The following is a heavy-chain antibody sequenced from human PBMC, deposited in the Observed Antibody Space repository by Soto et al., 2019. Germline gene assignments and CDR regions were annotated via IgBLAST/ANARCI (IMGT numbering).Heavy chain of an antibody. CDR1: GGSINSSSIY. J-gene: IGHJ6*02. Sequence: QLQLQESGPGLVKPSETLSLTCAVSGGSINSSSIYWDWIRQPPGKGLEWIGNIYHTGSTNYSPSLKTRVTISVDTSKNLFSLRLSSVTAADTAVYYCARRPQNYGVDVWGQGTTVTVSS. CDR2: IYHTGST. V-gene: IGHV4-39*01. CDR3: ARRPQNYGVDV.